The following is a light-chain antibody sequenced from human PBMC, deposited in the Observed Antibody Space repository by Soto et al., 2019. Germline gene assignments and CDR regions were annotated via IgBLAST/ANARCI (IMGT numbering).Light chain of an antibody. CDR3: SSYTSSTLYV. CDR2: DVS. CDR1: SCDVGGYNY. V-gene: IGLV2-14*01. J-gene: IGLJ1*01. Sequence: QSALTQPASVSGSPGQSITISCTGTSCDVGGYNYVSWYQQHPGKAPKLIIYDVSNRPSGVSNRFSGSKSGNTASLTISGLQAEDEADYYCSSYTSSTLYVFGTGTKVTVL.